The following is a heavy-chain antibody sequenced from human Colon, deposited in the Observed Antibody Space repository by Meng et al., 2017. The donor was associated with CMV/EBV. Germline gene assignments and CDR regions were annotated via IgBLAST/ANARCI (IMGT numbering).Heavy chain of an antibody. CDR3: ARSYYYDRNGYFYY. Sequence: SGYTFTGYYIHWVRQAPGQGLEWMGRIDPTNGGTSYAQAFQGRVTMKRDTSISTAYMELRRLRSDDTAMYYCARSYYYDRNGYFYYWGQGTLVTVSS. CDR1: GYTFTGYY. CDR2: IDPTNGGT. D-gene: IGHD3-22*01. V-gene: IGHV1-2*06. J-gene: IGHJ4*02.